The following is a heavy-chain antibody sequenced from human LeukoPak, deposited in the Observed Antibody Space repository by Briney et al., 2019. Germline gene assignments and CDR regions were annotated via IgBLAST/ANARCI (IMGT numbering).Heavy chain of an antibody. V-gene: IGHV4-59*01. J-gene: IGHJ5*02. CDR2: IYYSGST. CDR1: GGSISSYY. D-gene: IGHD2-2*01. Sequence: PSETLSLTCTVSGGSISSYYWSWIRQPPGKGLEWIGDIYYSGSTNYNPSLKSRVTISVDTSKNQFSLKLSSVTAADTAVYYCARGSLYCSSTSCGYNWFDPWGQGTLVTVSS. CDR3: ARGSLYCSSTSCGYNWFDP.